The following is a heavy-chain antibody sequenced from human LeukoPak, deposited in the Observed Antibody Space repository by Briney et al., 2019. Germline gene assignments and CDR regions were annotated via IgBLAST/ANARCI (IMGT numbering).Heavy chain of an antibody. V-gene: IGHV3-23*01. J-gene: IGHJ5*02. CDR2: ISTDGYST. Sequence: PGGSLRLSCAASGFTFSSYDMSWVRQAPAKGLEWVSLISTDGYSTYYAYSVKGRFTLSRDNSKNTLYLQMNSLRTEDTAVYYCARRWVNTNGLDWFDPWGQGTLVTVSS. CDR3: ARRWVNTNGLDWFDP. D-gene: IGHD4-17*01. CDR1: GFTFSSYD.